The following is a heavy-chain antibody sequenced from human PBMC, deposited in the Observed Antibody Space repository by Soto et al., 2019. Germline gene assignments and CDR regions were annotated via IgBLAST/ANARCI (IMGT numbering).Heavy chain of an antibody. J-gene: IGHJ5*01. V-gene: IGHV4-59*01. CDR2: IYYSGST. D-gene: IGHD3-10*01. CDR1: GGSISSYY. Sequence: SETLSLTCTVSGGSISSYYWSWIRQPPGKGLEWIGYIYYSGSTNYNPSLKSRVTISVDTSKNQFSLKLSSVTAADTAVYYCARDGSGRSKGWFDSWGQGTLVTVSS. CDR3: ARDGSGRSKGWFDS.